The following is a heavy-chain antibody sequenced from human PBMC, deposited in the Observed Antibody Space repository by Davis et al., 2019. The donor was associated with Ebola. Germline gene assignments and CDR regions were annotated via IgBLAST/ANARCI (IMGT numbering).Heavy chain of an antibody. J-gene: IGHJ4*02. Sequence: PGGSLRLSCSASGFTFSSYAMHWVRQAPGKGLESVSRISTNGENTYYAESVKGRFTISRDNSKGTLYLQMRSLRSDDTAVYYCVKDRFTVVVVHGGFDYWGQGTQVTVSS. CDR1: GFTFSSYA. D-gene: IGHD2-15*01. V-gene: IGHV3-64D*06. CDR2: ISTNGENT. CDR3: VKDRFTVVVVHGGFDY.